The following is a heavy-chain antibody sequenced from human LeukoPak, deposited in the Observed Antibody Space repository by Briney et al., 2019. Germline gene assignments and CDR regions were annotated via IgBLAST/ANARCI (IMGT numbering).Heavy chain of an antibody. V-gene: IGHV3-64D*06. CDR2: ISSNGGST. CDR1: GFTFSSYA. D-gene: IGHD4-17*01. J-gene: IGHJ4*02. CDR3: VKFRHGDYVGC. Sequence: GGSLRLSCSASGFTFSSYAMHWVRQAPGKGLEYVSAISSNGGSTYYADSVKGRFTISRDNSKNTLYLQMSSLRAEDTAVYYCVKFRHGDYVGCWGQGTLVTVSS.